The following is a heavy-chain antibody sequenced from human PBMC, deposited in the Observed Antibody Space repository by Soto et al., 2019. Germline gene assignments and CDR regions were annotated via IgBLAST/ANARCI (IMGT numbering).Heavy chain of an antibody. CDR2: IYPDDSDT. CDR3: ARSYCTGGNCYIRQFDD. CDR1: GYPFTTYW. J-gene: IGHJ4*02. Sequence: GESLKISCKGSGYPFTTYWIGWVRQMPGKGLEWMGIIYPDDSDTRYSPSFQGQVTISADKSISTAYLQWSSLKASDTAIYYCARSYCTGGNCYIRQFDDWGQGTLVTVSS. D-gene: IGHD2-15*01. V-gene: IGHV5-51*01.